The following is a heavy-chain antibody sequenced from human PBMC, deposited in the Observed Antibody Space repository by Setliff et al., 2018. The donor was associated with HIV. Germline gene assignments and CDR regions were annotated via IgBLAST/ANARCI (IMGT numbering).Heavy chain of an antibody. CDR1: GYTFTSYD. CDR3: ARREGEYYNFWSGSYYFDY. J-gene: IGHJ4*02. D-gene: IGHD3-3*01. V-gene: IGHV1-8*02. CDR2: MNPNSGNT. Sequence: ASVKVSCKASGYTFTSYDINWVRQATGQGLEWMGWMNPNSGNTGYAQKFQGRVTMTRNTSISTAYMELSSLRSEDPAVYYCARREGEYYNFWSGSYYFDYWGQGTLVTVSS.